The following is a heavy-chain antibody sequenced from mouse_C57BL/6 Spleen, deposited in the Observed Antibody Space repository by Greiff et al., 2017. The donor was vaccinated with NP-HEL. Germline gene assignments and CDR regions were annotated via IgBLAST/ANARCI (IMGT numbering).Heavy chain of an antibody. CDR1: GYTFTSYW. Sequence: QVQLKQPGAELVKPGASVKLSCKASGYTFTSYWMHWVKQRPGQGLEWIGKIHPNSGSTNYNEKFKSKSTLTVDKSSSTAYMQLSSLTSEDSAVYYCASGGDYDYDGDWGPGTTVTASS. D-gene: IGHD2-4*01. J-gene: IGHJ2*01. CDR2: IHPNSGST. CDR3: ASGGDYDYDGD. V-gene: IGHV1-64*01.